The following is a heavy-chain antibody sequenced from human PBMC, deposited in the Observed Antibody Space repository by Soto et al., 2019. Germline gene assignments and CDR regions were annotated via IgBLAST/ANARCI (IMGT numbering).Heavy chain of an antibody. D-gene: IGHD1-26*01. Sequence: GGSLRLSCAASGFSFSSFWMHWARQAPGKGLVWVAHIHNDGSRTSYADSVKGRFTISRDNAKNTLYLQMNSLRAEDTAMYYCARDFGEVGSTAAFDIWGQGTMVTVSS. J-gene: IGHJ3*02. CDR2: IHNDGSRT. CDR3: ARDFGEVGSTAAFDI. CDR1: GFSFSSFW. V-gene: IGHV3-74*01.